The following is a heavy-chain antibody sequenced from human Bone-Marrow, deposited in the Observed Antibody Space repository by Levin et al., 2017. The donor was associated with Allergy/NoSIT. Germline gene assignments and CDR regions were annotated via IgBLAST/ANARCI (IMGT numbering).Heavy chain of an antibody. V-gene: IGHV3-66*01. Sequence: PSGGSLRLSCAASGFTVSSNYMSWARQAPGKGLEWVSVIYIGGSTYYADSVKGRFTISRDNSKNTLHLQMNSLRAEDTAVYYCVYNGGKQDYYDSKWGQGTLVTVSS. CDR3: VYNGGKQDYYDSK. D-gene: IGHD3-22*01. CDR2: IYIGGST. CDR1: GFTVSSNY. J-gene: IGHJ4*02.